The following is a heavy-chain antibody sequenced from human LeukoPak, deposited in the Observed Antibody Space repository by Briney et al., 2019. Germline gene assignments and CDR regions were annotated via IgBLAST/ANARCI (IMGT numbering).Heavy chain of an antibody. Sequence: PGGSLRLSCVASGFSFSSYVMNWVRQAPGTGLEWVSAISGNGGSTYYADSVKGRFTLSRDISKNTLYLQMNSLRAEDTAVYYCARGKHGDLTTYNYLDYWGQGTLVTVSS. J-gene: IGHJ4*02. V-gene: IGHV3-23*01. CDR3: ARGKHGDLTTYNYLDY. D-gene: IGHD4-17*01. CDR1: GFSFSSYV. CDR2: ISGNGGST.